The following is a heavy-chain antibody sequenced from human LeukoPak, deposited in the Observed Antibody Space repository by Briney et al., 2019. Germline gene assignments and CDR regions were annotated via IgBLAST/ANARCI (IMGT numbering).Heavy chain of an antibody. D-gene: IGHD6-13*01. CDR1: GFTFSSYW. Sequence: GGSLRLSCAASGFTFSSYWMHWVRQAPGKGLVWVSRINSDGSSTSYADSAKGRFTISRDNAKNTLYLQMNSLRAEDTAVYYCARDPQQLVPDYWGQGTLVTVSS. V-gene: IGHV3-74*01. CDR3: ARDPQQLVPDY. CDR2: INSDGSST. J-gene: IGHJ4*02.